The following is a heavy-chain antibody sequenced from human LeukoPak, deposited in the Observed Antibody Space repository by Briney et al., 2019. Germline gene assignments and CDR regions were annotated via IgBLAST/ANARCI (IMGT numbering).Heavy chain of an antibody. V-gene: IGHV3-33*03. CDR3: ARGIHSGKRVPCWFDP. CDR1: GFTFSSYG. Sequence: GGSLRLSCAASGFTFSSYGMHWVRQAPGKGLEWVAVIWYDGSNKYYADSVKGRFTISRDNAKNSLYLQMNGLRAEDTAVYYCARGIHSGKRVPCWFDPWGQGTLVTVSS. J-gene: IGHJ5*02. CDR2: IWYDGSNK. D-gene: IGHD6-13*01.